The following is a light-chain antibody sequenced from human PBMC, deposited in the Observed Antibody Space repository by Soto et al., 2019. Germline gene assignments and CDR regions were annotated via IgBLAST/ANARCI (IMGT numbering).Light chain of an antibody. CDR3: YSATDDHYV. Sequence: SYELTQPSSVSVSPGQTANITCSGDVLTKKFARWFQQRPGQAPLLLIYRDTVRPSGIPERFSGSSSGTTVTLTISGAQVDDEADYYCYSATDDHYVFGAGTKVTVL. V-gene: IGLV3-27*01. J-gene: IGLJ1*01. CDR2: RDT. CDR1: VLTKKF.